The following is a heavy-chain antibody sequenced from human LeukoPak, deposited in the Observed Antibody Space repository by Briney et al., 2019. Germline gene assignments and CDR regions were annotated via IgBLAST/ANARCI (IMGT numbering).Heavy chain of an antibody. J-gene: IGHJ4*02. Sequence: SETLSLTCTVSSGSISSYFWTWIRQPAGKGLEWIGRIYSSGSTNYNPSLKSRVIISVDKSKNQLSLKLSSVTAADTAVYYCAREDSAAYCSSTNCYGSDYWGQGTLVTVSS. V-gene: IGHV4-4*07. CDR1: SGSISSYF. D-gene: IGHD2-2*01. CDR2: IYSSGST. CDR3: AREDSAAYCSSTNCYGSDY.